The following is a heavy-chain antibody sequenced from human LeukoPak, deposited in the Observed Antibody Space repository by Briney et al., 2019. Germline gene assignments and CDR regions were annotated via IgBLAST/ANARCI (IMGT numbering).Heavy chain of an antibody. J-gene: IGHJ5*02. Sequence: ASVKVSCKVSGYTFTDYYMHWVRQAPGQGLEWMGWINPQSGSTNYAQRFQGRVTMTRDTSINTAYIELSNLISDDTAVYYCARGVAATGGRWFDPWGQGTLVTVSS. V-gene: IGHV1-2*02. CDR2: INPQSGST. CDR3: ARGVAATGGRWFDP. D-gene: IGHD2-15*01. CDR1: GYTFTDYY.